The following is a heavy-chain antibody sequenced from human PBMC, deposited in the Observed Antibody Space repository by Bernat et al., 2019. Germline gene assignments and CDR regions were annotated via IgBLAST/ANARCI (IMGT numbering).Heavy chain of an antibody. V-gene: IGHV1-2*02. D-gene: IGHD3-10*01. J-gene: IGHJ5*02. Sequence: QVQLVQSGAEVKTPGASVKVSCKASGYTFTAYCIHWVRQAPGQGLEWMGWINPNTGGTNFAQNLQGRVTMTRDKSISTTYMELSSLRADDTALYYCARGPHNYYASEGRFDPWGQGTLVTVSS. CDR3: ARGPHNYYASEGRFDP. CDR1: GYTFTAYC. CDR2: INPNTGGT.